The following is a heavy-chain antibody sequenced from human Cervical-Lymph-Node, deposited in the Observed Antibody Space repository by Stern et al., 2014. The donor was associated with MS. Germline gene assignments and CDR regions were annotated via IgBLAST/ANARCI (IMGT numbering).Heavy chain of an antibody. CDR1: GYSFTHFA. CDR2: INTNTGNP. V-gene: IGHV7-4-1*02. Sequence: QMQLVQSGSELKKPGASVKVSCKASGYSFTHFALNWVRHAPGQGLQWMGWINTNTGNPSYAQAFTGRFVFSLDTSVSTAYLQISSLKADDTAVYYCARDPHDYGDRFDYWGQGTLVTVSS. J-gene: IGHJ4*02. D-gene: IGHD4-17*01. CDR3: ARDPHDYGDRFDY.